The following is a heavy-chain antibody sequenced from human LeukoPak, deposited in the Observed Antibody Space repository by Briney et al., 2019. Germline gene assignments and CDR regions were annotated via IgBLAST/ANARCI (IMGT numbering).Heavy chain of an antibody. D-gene: IGHD6-19*01. CDR1: GLTVSSTH. CDR3: ARGYTSGWLYFDF. J-gene: IGHJ4*02. V-gene: IGHV3-53*01. Sequence: PGGSLRLSCAASGLTVSSTHMSWVRQAPWKGLEWVSVTYAGGSTYYADSVRGRFTISRDNSKNTLFLQLNNVRAEDTAVYYCARGYTSGWLYFDFWGQGTLVTVSS. CDR2: TYAGGST.